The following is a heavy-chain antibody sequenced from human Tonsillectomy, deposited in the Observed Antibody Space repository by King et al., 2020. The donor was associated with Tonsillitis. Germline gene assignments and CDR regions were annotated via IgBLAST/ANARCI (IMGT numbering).Heavy chain of an antibody. CDR2: ITPDGSGA. J-gene: IGHJ4*02. CDR1: GFTFSAYW. V-gene: IGHV3-74*03. D-gene: IGHD7-27*01. Sequence: VQLVESGGALVQPGGSLRLSCSASGFTFSAYWMHWVRQAPGKGLVWVARITPDGSGAVYADSVKGRITISRDNAKDTVFLHMNSLTVEDTAVYSCAKDSDVGIIDSWGQGTLVTVSS. CDR3: AKDSDVGIIDS.